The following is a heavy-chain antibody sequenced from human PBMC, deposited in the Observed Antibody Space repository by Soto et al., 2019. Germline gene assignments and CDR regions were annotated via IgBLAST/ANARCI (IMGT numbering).Heavy chain of an antibody. J-gene: IGHJ4*02. D-gene: IGHD6-19*01. V-gene: IGHV3-33*01. CDR3: ARDLIAVAGLDY. CDR2: IWYDGSNK. CDR1: GFTFSSYG. Sequence: GGSLRLSCAASGFTFSSYGMHWVRQAPGKGLEWEAVIWYDGSNKYYTDSVKDRFTISRDKSKNTMYLQINRLRAEDMSVYYCARDLIAVAGLDYWGQGTLVTVSS.